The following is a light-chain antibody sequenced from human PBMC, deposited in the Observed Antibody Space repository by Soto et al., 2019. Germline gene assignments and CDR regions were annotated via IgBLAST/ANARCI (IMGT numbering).Light chain of an antibody. Sequence: ETLLTQSPATLSVSPGERATLSCRASQSVRDNLAWYQQKPGQAPRLLIYGASTRAPGIPDRFSGSGFGTEFSLTISRLQSEDIAVYYCQQHNDWPPSTFGQGTKLEIK. J-gene: IGKJ2*01. CDR1: QSVRDN. V-gene: IGKV3-15*01. CDR2: GAS. CDR3: QQHNDWPPST.